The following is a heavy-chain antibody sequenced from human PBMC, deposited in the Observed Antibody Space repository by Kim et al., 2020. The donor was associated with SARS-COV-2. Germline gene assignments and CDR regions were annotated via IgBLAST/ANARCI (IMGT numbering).Heavy chain of an antibody. CDR1: GGSISSSNW. Sequence: SETLSLTCAVSGGSISSSNWWSWVRQPPGKGLEWIGEIYHSGSTNYNPSLKSRVTISVDKSKNQFSLKLSSVTAADTAVYYCARGHTAMVSYYYYGMDVWGQGTTVTVSS. D-gene: IGHD5-18*01. V-gene: IGHV4-4*02. J-gene: IGHJ6*02. CDR2: IYHSGST. CDR3: ARGHTAMVSYYYYGMDV.